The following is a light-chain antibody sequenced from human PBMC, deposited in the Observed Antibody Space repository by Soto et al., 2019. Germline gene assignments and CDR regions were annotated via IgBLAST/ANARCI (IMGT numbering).Light chain of an antibody. J-gene: IGKJ2*01. CDR3: MQALQKGHT. V-gene: IGKV2-28*01. CDR1: QSLLHSNGYNY. CDR2: LGS. Sequence: DIVMTQSPLSLPVTPGEPASISCRSSQSLLHSNGYNYLDWYLQKPGQSPQLLIYLGSNRASGVPDRFSGSGSGTDFTLKISRVEAEDVGVYYCMQALQKGHTFGQGTKLEIK.